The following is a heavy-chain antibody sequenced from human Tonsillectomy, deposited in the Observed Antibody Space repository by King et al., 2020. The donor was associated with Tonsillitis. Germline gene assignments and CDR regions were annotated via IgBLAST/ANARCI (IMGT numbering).Heavy chain of an antibody. V-gene: IGHV5-51*01. Sequence: QLVQSGAEVKKPGESLKISCKGSGDSFHNLWIGWVRQMPGKGLEWMGFIYPGDSDTRYSPSFQGQVTISADKSINTAYVQWSSLKASDTAMYYCTRRPGGSSPFDHWGQGTLVTVSS. CDR1: GDSFHNLW. CDR3: TRRPGGSSPFDH. CDR2: IYPGDSDT. J-gene: IGHJ4*02. D-gene: IGHD6-13*01.